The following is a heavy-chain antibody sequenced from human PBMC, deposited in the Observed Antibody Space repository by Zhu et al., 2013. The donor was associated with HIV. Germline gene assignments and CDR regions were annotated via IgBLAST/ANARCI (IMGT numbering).Heavy chain of an antibody. CDR2: IIPIFGTA. CDR3: AREIVVVPAAIFWFDP. CDR1: GGTFSSYA. J-gene: IGHJ5*02. D-gene: IGHD2-2*01. V-gene: IGHV1-69*06. Sequence: QVQLVQSGAEVKKPGSSVKVSCKASGGTFSSYAISWVRQAPGQGLEWMGGIIPIFGTANYAQKFQGRVTITADKSTSTAYMELSSLRSEDTAVYYCAREIVVVPAAIFWFDPWGQGTLVTVSS.